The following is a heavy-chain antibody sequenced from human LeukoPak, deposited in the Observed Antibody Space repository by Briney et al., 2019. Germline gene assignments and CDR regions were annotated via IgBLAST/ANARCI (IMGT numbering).Heavy chain of an antibody. J-gene: IGHJ4*02. CDR1: GFTFNNYA. CDR2: ISPSGDST. CDR3: AKVKSGCGGDCYFSCFDY. V-gene: IGHV3-23*01. D-gene: IGHD2-21*02. Sequence: GGSLRLSCAASGFTFNNYAMNWVRQAPGKGLEWVSHISPSGDSTYYADSVKGRFTISRDSSKNTLYLQMNSLRVEDTAVYYCAKVKSGCGGDCYFSCFDYWGQGTLVTVSS.